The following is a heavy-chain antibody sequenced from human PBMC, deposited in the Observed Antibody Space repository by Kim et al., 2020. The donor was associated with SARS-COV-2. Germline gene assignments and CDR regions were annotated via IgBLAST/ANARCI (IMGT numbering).Heavy chain of an antibody. CDR2: ISYDGSNK. CDR1: GFTFSSYA. CDR3: ARDHLTRTMVQLVTPYGIDV. Sequence: GGSLRLSCAASGFTFSSYAMHWVRQAPGKGLEWVAVISYDGSNKYYADSVKGRFTISRDNSKNTLYLQMNSLRAEDTAVYYCARDHLTRTMVQLVTPYGIDVWGQGTPVTVSS. J-gene: IGHJ6*02. V-gene: IGHV3-30-3*01. D-gene: IGHD3-10*01.